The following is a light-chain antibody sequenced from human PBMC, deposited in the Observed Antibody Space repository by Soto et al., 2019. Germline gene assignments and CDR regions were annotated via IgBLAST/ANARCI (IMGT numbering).Light chain of an antibody. CDR1: SSNIGSNS. V-gene: IGLV1-44*01. J-gene: IGLJ3*02. CDR3: AAWDGSLNVWV. CDR2: SSN. Sequence: QLVLTQPPSASGTPGQRVTISCSGSSSNIGSNSVTWYQQFPGTAPKLLMYSSNQRPSGVPDRFSGSKSGTSASLAISGLQSEDEADYYCAAWDGSLNVWVFGGGTKLTVL.